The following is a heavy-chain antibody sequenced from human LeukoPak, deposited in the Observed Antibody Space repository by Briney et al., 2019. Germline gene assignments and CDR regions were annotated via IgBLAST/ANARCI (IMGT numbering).Heavy chain of an antibody. CDR1: GFTFSSQN. CDR2: ISTSGDST. D-gene: IGHD6-19*01. V-gene: IGHV3-21*01. CDR3: VKNGWLDY. Sequence: GGSLRLSCAASGFTFSSQNMNWARTAPGKGLAWVAYISTSGDSTKYADSVEGRFTISRDNVENSLYLLMNSLRVDDTAVYYCVKNGWLDYWGQGIVVTVSS. J-gene: IGHJ4*02.